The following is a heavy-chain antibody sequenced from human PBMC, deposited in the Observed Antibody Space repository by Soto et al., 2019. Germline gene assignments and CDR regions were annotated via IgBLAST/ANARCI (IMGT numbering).Heavy chain of an antibody. CDR2: IDPSDSYT. D-gene: IGHD1-7*01. Sequence: GDSLKISCKGSGYSFTSYWISCVRQMPGKGLEWMGRIDPSDSYTNYSPSFQGHVTISADKSISTAYLLWSSLKASDTAMYYCARPLTGTPRYYYYGMDVWGQGTTVTVS. J-gene: IGHJ6*02. CDR3: ARPLTGTPRYYYYGMDV. CDR1: GYSFTSYW. V-gene: IGHV5-10-1*01.